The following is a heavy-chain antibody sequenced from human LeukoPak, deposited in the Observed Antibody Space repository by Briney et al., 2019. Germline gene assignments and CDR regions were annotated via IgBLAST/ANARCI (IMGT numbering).Heavy chain of an antibody. Sequence: ASVKVSCKASGYTFTNYDINWVRQATGQGLEWMGWLHPNSGTAGYAQNFQGRVTITGDTSMSTAYMELSSLRSDDTAVYYCARARTARNYYGSGSYPPYYYYYGMDVWGQGTTVTVSS. CDR3: ARARTARNYYGSGSYPPYYYYYGMDV. J-gene: IGHJ6*02. V-gene: IGHV1-8*02. D-gene: IGHD3-10*01. CDR2: LHPNSGTA. CDR1: GYTFTNYD.